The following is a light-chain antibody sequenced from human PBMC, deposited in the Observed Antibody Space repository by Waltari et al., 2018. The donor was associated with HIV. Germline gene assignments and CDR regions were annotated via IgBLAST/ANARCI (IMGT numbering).Light chain of an antibody. Sequence: SSELTQTPSVPVPPGQTAKIMCSGDALPKTYVYWYQQKAGQPPVMIIFQDTKSPSAIPARFSASSAGTTATLTISGVQAEDEADYFCQSAHNSDVIFGGGTKLTVL. CDR1: ALPKTY. CDR2: QDT. V-gene: IGLV3-25*03. J-gene: IGLJ2*01. CDR3: QSAHNSDVI.